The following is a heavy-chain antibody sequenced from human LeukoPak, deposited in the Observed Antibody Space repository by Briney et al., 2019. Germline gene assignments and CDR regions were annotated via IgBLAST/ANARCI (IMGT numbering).Heavy chain of an antibody. Sequence: SETLSLTCTVSGGSISSYYWSWIRQPPGKGLEWIGYIYTSGSTNYNSSLKSRVTISVDTSKNQFSLKLSSVTAADTAVYYCARNFYGPFDYWGQGTLVTVSS. CDR2: IYTSGST. J-gene: IGHJ4*02. CDR3: ARNFYGPFDY. V-gene: IGHV4-4*09. D-gene: IGHD3-3*01. CDR1: GGSISSYY.